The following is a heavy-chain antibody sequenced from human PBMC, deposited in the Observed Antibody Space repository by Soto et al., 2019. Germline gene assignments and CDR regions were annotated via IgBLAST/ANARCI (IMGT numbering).Heavy chain of an antibody. Sequence: PSETLSLTCTVSGVSVSSGSYYWSWIRQPPGKGLEGIGYICYSGSTNYNPSRNSRVTIAVDTSKNHFSLRLSSVTAADTAVYYCARALALLWLGKLLSPVDYWGQGTLVTVSS. CDR3: ARALALLWLGKLLSPVDY. V-gene: IGHV4-61*03. CDR1: GVSVSSGSYY. J-gene: IGHJ4*02. D-gene: IGHD3-10*01. CDR2: ICYSGST.